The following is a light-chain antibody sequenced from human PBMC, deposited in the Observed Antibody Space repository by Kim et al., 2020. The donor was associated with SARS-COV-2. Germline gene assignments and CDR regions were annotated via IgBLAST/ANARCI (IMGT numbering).Light chain of an antibody. V-gene: IGLV1-51*01. CDR3: GTWDSSLSAVV. CDR2: DNN. Sequence: GQKVTISCSGSSSNIVNNYVSWYQHLPGTAPKLLIYDNNKRTSGIPDRFSGSKSGTSATLGITGLQTGDEADYYCGTWDSSLSAVVFGGGTQLTVL. CDR1: SSNIVNNY. J-gene: IGLJ2*01.